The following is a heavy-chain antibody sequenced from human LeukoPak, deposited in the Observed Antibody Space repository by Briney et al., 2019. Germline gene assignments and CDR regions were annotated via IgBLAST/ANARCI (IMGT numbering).Heavy chain of an antibody. V-gene: IGHV4-34*01. D-gene: IGHD4-17*01. CDR1: GGSFSGYY. CDR2: INHSGST. CDR3: ARGGSVRWSLYGDYPSRYYDAFDI. Sequence: SETLSLTCAVYGGSFSGYYWSWIRQPPGKGLEWIGEINHSGSTNYNPSLKNRVTISVDTSKNQFSLKLSSVTAADTAVYYCARGGSVRWSLYGDYPSRYYDAFDIWGQGTMVTVSS. J-gene: IGHJ3*02.